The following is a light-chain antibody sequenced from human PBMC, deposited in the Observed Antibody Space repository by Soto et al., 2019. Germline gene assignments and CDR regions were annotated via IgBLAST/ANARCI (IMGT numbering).Light chain of an antibody. V-gene: IGKV3-20*01. CDR3: QYYSSSLSIT. CDR1: QSVRSTY. Sequence: EIVLTQSPGTLSLSPGERATLSCRANQSVRSTYLAWYQQKPGQAPRLLIHGASSRATGIPDRFSGSGSGTDFTLTISRLEPEDFAVYYCQYYSSSLSITFGQGTRLDIK. CDR2: GAS. J-gene: IGKJ5*01.